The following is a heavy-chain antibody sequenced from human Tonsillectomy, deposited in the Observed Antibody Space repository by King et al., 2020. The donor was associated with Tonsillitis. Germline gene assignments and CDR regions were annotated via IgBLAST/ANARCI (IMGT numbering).Heavy chain of an antibody. CDR2: IYWDNDT. D-gene: IGHD5-12*01. CDR3: ARRHSGLLVAAPIRDAFDI. Sequence: FTLKESGPTLVKPTETLTLTCTFSGFSLITSGVGVGWIRQPPGQALEWLALIYWDNDTRYSPSLKSRLTITKDTSRNKVVLTMTNMDPVDTATYFCARRHSGLLVAAPIRDAFDIWGQGTMVTVSS. J-gene: IGHJ3*02. CDR1: GFSLITSGVG. V-gene: IGHV2-5*02.